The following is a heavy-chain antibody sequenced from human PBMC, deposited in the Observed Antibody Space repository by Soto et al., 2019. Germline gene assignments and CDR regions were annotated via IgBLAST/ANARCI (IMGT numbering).Heavy chain of an antibody. J-gene: IGHJ6*02. Sequence: QVQLVQSGAEVKKPGSSVKVSCKASGGTFSSYAISWVRQAPGQGLEWMGGIIPIFGTANYAQKVQGRVTITADKSTSTAYMELSSLRSEDTALYYCAVTFGVVIIGYYYYGMYVWGQGTTVTVSS. CDR2: IIPIFGTA. D-gene: IGHD3-3*01. V-gene: IGHV1-69*06. CDR1: GGTFSSYA. CDR3: AVTFGVVIIGYYYYGMYV.